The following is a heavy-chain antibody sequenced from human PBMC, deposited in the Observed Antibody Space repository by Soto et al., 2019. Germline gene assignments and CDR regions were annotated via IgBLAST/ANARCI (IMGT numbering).Heavy chain of an antibody. V-gene: IGHV1-69*13. J-gene: IGHJ6*02. Sequence: SVKVSCKASGGTFSSYAISWVRQAPGQGLEWMGGIIPIFGTANYAQKFQGRVTITADESTSTAYMELSSLRSEDTAVYYCATDGERTYDDYNMDVWGQGTTVTVSS. CDR1: GGTFSSYA. D-gene: IGHD3-10*01. CDR2: IIPIFGTA. CDR3: ATDGERTYDDYNMDV.